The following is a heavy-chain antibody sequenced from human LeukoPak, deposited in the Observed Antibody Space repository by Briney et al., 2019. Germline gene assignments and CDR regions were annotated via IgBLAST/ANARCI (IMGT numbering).Heavy chain of an antibody. D-gene: IGHD1-26*01. Sequence: GGSLRLSCAASGFTFSSYGMHWVRQAPGKGLEWVSYIGTGGSPIYYADSVRGRFTVSRDNAKDSLYLQMNSLRVEDTAVYYCARDRSGSFGYWGQGTLVTVSS. J-gene: IGHJ4*02. V-gene: IGHV3-48*04. CDR1: GFTFSSYG. CDR3: ARDRSGSFGY. CDR2: IGTGGSPI.